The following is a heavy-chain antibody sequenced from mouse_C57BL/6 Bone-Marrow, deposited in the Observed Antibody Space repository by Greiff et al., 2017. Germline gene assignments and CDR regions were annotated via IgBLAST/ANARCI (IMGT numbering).Heavy chain of an antibody. V-gene: IGHV1-61*01. CDR2: IYPSDSET. Sequence: QVQLQQPGAELVRPGSSVKLSCKASGYTFTSYWMDWVKQRPGQGLEWIGNIYPSDSETHYNQKFKDKDTLTVDKSSSTAYMQLSSLTSEDSAVYYCARGGSSTWFAYWGQGTLVTVSA. CDR1: GYTFTSYW. J-gene: IGHJ3*01. CDR3: ARGGSSTWFAY.